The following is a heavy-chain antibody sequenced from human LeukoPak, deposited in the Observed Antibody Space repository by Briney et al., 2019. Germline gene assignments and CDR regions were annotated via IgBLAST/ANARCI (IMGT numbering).Heavy chain of an antibody. CDR2: ISGSGGNT. Sequence: GGSLRLSCAASGFTFSSYAINWVRQAPGKGLEWVSTISGSGGNTYYADSVKGRFTISRDSAKNSLYLQMSNLRAEDTAVYFCARGGGLDVWGQGATVTVSS. CDR1: GFTFSSYA. V-gene: IGHV3-23*01. CDR3: ARGGGLDV. D-gene: IGHD3-16*01. J-gene: IGHJ6*02.